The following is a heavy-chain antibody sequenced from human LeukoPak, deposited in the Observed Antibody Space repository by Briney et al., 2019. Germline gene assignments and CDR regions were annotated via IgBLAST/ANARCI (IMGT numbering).Heavy chain of an antibody. CDR3: ARGGGSSYGLKLGYYYYYMDV. CDR2: INHSGST. Sequence: SETLSLTCAVYGGSSSGYYWSWIRQPPGKGLEWIGEINHSGSTNYNPSLKSRVTISVDTSKNQFSLKLSSVTAADTAVYYCARGGGSSYGLKLGYYYYYMDVWAKGPRSPSP. V-gene: IGHV4-34*01. J-gene: IGHJ6*03. D-gene: IGHD6-6*01. CDR1: GGSSSGYY.